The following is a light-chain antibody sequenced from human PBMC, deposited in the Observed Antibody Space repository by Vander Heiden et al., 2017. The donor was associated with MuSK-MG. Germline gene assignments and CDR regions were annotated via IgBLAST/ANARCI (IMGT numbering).Light chain of an antibody. V-gene: IGKV3-11*01. Sequence: EVVLTHSPRTLSSSPGDTATLSWRARKHGGDCLAWYKQKPGQATRLLSSGASKRAPDIPSRFSGSASGTDFTLTSRNLDSEDVALYFCQQCDSRPLSFGGGTKV. J-gene: IGKJ4*01. CDR3: QQCDSRPLS. CDR2: GAS. CDR1: KHGGDC.